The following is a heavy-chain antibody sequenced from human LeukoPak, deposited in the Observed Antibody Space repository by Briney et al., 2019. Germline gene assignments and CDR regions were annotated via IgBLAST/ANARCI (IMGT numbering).Heavy chain of an antibody. D-gene: IGHD2-2*01. CDR3: ARDRTGLVPAA. CDR2: IYYSGST. V-gene: IGHV4-59*12. J-gene: IGHJ5*02. CDR1: GGSISSYY. Sequence: SETLSLTCTVSGGSISSYYWSWIRQPPGKGLEWIGYIYYSGSTYYNPSLKSRVTISVDTSKNQFSLKLSSVTAADTAVYYCARDRTGLVPAAWGQGTLVTVSS.